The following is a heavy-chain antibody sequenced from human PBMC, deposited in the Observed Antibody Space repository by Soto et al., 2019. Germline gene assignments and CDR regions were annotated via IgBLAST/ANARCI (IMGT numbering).Heavy chain of an antibody. CDR2: IYPGDSDT. Sequence: GESLKISCKGSGYSFTSYWTGWVRQMPGKGREWMGIIYPGDSDTRYTPSFQDQVTISADKSISTAYLQWSSLKASDTAMYYCARVAVYCGGDCYSNYYYGMDVWGQGTTVTVSS. CDR3: ARVAVYCGGDCYSNYYYGMDV. CDR1: GYSFTSYW. V-gene: IGHV5-51*01. J-gene: IGHJ6*02. D-gene: IGHD2-21*02.